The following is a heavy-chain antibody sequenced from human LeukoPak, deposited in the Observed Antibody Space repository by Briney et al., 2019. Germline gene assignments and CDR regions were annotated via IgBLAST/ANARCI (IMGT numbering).Heavy chain of an antibody. Sequence: ASVKVSCKASGYTFTSYGITWVRQAPGQGLGWMAWISAYSGYTNYAQKLQGRVTMTTDTSTSTAYMELRSLRSDDTAVYYCARDSGSYNGFDPWGQGTLVTVSS. J-gene: IGHJ5*02. CDR3: ARDSGSYNGFDP. D-gene: IGHD1-26*01. CDR2: ISAYSGYT. V-gene: IGHV1-18*01. CDR1: GYTFTSYG.